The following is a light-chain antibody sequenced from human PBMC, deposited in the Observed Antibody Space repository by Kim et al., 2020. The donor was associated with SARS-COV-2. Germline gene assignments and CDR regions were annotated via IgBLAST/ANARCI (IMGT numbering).Light chain of an antibody. J-gene: IGKJ1*01. CDR2: GAS. V-gene: IGKV3-20*01. CDR1: QSVSSSY. CDR3: QQYGSSPPRT. Sequence: SPGERATLSCRASQSVSSSYLAWYQQKPGQAPRLLIDGASSRATGIPDRFSGSGSGTDFTLTISRLEPEDFAVYYCQQYGSSPPRTFGQGTKVDIK.